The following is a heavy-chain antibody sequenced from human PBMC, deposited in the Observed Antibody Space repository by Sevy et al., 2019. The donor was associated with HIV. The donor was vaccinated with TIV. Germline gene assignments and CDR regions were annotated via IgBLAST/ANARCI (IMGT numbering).Heavy chain of an antibody. D-gene: IGHD3-3*01. J-gene: IGHJ4*02. CDR1: GFTFSSYW. CDR2: IKQDGSEK. CDR3: ARVRYDFRSGYYLFDY. V-gene: IGHV3-7*01. Sequence: GGCLRLSCAASGFTFSSYWMSWVRQAPGKGLEWVANIKQDGSEKYYMDTVKGRFTISRDNAKNSLYLQMNSLRAEDTAVYYCARVRYDFRSGYYLFDYWGQGTLVTVSS.